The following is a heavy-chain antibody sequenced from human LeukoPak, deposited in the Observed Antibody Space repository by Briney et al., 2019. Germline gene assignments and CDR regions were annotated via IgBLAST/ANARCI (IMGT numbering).Heavy chain of an antibody. CDR2: IYPGDSDT. CDR1: GYSFTSYW. J-gene: IGHJ4*02. Sequence: GESLKISCKGSGYSFTSYWIGWARQMPGKGLEWMGLIYPGDSDTRYSPSFQGQVTISADKSISTAYLQWSSLKASDTAMYYCARRYYGDRNGFDYWGQGTLVTVSS. V-gene: IGHV5-51*01. D-gene: IGHD4-17*01. CDR3: ARRYYGDRNGFDY.